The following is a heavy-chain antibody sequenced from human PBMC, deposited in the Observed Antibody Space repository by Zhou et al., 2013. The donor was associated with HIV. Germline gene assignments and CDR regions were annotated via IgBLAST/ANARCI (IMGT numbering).Heavy chain of an antibody. D-gene: IGHD2-15*01. J-gene: IGHJ6*03. Sequence: QVQLVQSGAEVKKPGSSVKVSCKASGGTFSSYAISWVRQAPGQGLEWMGGIIPIFGTANYAQKFQGRVTITTDESTSTAYMELSSLRSEDTAVYYCARGRLGYCSGGSCYSVYYYYMDVWGKGTTVTVSS. CDR2: IIPIFGTA. CDR1: GGTFSSYA. CDR3: ARGRLGYCSGGSCYSVYYYYMDV. V-gene: IGHV1-69*05.